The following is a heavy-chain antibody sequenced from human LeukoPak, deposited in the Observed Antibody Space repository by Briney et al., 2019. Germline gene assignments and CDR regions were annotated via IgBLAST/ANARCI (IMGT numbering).Heavy chain of an antibody. CDR1: EFSVSAYE. CDR2: ISTSGSTI. J-gene: IGHJ4*02. Sequence: PGGSLRLSCTGSEFSVSAYEMNWVRQAPGKGLEWISYISTSGSTIQYADSVKGRFTISRDNSKNTLYLHMNSLRAEDTAVYYCAKDRRIAAAYLFDYWGQGTLVSVSS. V-gene: IGHV3-48*03. D-gene: IGHD6-13*01. CDR3: AKDRRIAAAYLFDY.